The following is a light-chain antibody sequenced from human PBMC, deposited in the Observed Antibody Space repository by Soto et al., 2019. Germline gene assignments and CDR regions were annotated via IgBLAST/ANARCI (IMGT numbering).Light chain of an antibody. V-gene: IGKV1-5*03. J-gene: IGKJ3*01. CDR2: KAS. CDR3: QQYNSHLGIT. Sequence: DIQMTQSPSTLSASVGDRVTITCRASQSISSWLAWYQQKPGKAPKLLIYKASSLESGVPSRFSGSGSGTAFTLTISSLQPDDFATYYCQQYNSHLGITFGPGTRWIS. CDR1: QSISSW.